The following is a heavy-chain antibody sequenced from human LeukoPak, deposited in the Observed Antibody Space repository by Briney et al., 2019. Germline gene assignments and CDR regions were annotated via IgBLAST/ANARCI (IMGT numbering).Heavy chain of an antibody. CDR2: ISAYNGNT. CDR3: ARRLDSSSWGYYYYMDV. V-gene: IGHV1-18*01. Sequence: GASVKVSCKASGYTFTSYGISWVRQASGQGLEWMGWISAYNGNTNYAQKLQGRVTMTTDTSTSTAYMELRSLRSDDTAVYYCARRLDSSSWGYYYYMDVWGKGTTVTVSS. J-gene: IGHJ6*03. D-gene: IGHD6-13*01. CDR1: GYTFTSYG.